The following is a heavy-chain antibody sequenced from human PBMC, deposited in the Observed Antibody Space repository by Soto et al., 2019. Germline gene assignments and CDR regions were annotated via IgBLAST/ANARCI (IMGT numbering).Heavy chain of an antibody. D-gene: IGHD5-18*01. J-gene: IGHJ6*01. V-gene: IGHV4-31*03. CDR1: GGSISSGGYY. CDR3: SRRQRGYSYGYRYYSYSMDG. CDR2: IYYSGST. Sequence: KPSETLSLTCTVSGGSISSGGYYWSWIRQDPGKGLEWIGYIYYSGSTYYTPSLQSRVTISVDTSKNQFSLKLSSVTAADTAVYYVSRRQRGYSYGYRYYSYSMDGSGRGTTVTVCS.